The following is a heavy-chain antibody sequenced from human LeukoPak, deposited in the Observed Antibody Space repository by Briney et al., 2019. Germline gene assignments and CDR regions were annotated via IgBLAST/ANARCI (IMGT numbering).Heavy chain of an antibody. J-gene: IGHJ4*02. CDR2: IYPGDSDT. D-gene: IGHD1-26*01. CDR3: ARCSGSSRPLDQ. Sequence: GESLKISCEGSGYSFISHWIAWVRHMPGKGLEWMGIIYPGDSDTRYSPSFQGQVTISADKYISTAYLQWSSLKASDTAIYYCARCSGSSRPLDQWGQGTLVTVSS. CDR1: GYSFISHW. V-gene: IGHV5-51*01.